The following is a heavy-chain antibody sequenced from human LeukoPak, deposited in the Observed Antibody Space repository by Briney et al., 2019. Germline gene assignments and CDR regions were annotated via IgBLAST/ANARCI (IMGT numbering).Heavy chain of an antibody. V-gene: IGHV1-2*02. J-gene: IGHJ4*02. CDR3: AKDLMTTVTTFDY. CDR1: GYTFTGYY. CDR2: INPNSGGT. D-gene: IGHD4-17*01. Sequence: GASVKVSCKASGYTFTGYYMHWVRQAPGQGLEWMGWINPNSGGTNYAQKFQGRVTMTRDTSISTAYMELSRLRSDDTAVYYCAKDLMTTVTTFDYWGQGNLVTVSS.